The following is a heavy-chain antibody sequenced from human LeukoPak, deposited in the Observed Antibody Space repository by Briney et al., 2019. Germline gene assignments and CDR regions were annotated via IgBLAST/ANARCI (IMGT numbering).Heavy chain of an antibody. V-gene: IGHV4-59*08. CDR2: IYYSGST. CDR1: GGSISSYY. Sequence: SETLSLTCTVSGGSISSYYWSWIRQPPGKGLEWIGYIYYSGSTNYNPSLKSRVTISVDTSKNQFSLKLSSVTAADTAVYYCARSHYDILTGCFNDYWGQGTLVTVSS. CDR3: ARSHYDILTGCFNDY. J-gene: IGHJ4*02. D-gene: IGHD3-9*01.